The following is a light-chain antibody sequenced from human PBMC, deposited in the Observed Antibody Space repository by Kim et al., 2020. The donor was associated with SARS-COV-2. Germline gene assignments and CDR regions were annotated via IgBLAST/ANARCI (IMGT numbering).Light chain of an antibody. CDR3: ISYIGDNTYV. J-gene: IGLJ1*01. V-gene: IGLV2-14*03. CDR2: DVT. Sequence: QSALTQPASVSGSPGQSITISCTGTSSDIGDYDYVSWYQQHPGKAPKLIIYDVTKRPPGGSNRFFASKSGTTASLIISGLQAEDEADYYCISYIGDNTYVFGTGTQLTVL. CDR1: SSDIGDYDY.